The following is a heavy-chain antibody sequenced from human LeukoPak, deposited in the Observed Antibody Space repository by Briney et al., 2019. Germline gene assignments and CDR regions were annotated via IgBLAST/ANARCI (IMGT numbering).Heavy chain of an antibody. CDR1: GYTFTSYA. J-gene: IGHJ6*03. Sequence: ASVKVSCKASGYTFTSYAMNWVRQAPGQGLEWMGWINTNTGNPTYAQGFTGRFVFSLDTSVSTAYLQISSLKAEDTAVYYCARAYCSGGSCYSGSRRYYYYYYMDVWGKGTTVTVSS. CDR3: ARAYCSGGSCYSGSRRYYYYYYMDV. V-gene: IGHV7-4-1*02. D-gene: IGHD2-15*01. CDR2: INTNTGNP.